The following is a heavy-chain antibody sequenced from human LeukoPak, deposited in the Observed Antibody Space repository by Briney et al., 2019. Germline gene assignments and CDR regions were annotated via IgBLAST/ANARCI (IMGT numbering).Heavy chain of an antibody. CDR1: GFAFSSFG. J-gene: IGHJ5*02. CDR3: ARATVTRWFDP. V-gene: IGHV3-33*01. D-gene: IGHD2-21*02. CDR2: KWYDGTKT. Sequence: GGSLRLSCAASGFAFSSFGMHWVRQAPGKGLVWVTVKWYDGTKTYYAASVTARFTISRANSMNTLYLQMNSLRAEDTAVYYCARATVTRWFDPWGQGTLVTVSS.